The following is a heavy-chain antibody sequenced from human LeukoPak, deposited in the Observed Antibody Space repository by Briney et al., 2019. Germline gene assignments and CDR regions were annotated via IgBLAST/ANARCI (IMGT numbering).Heavy chain of an antibody. CDR3: ASAYDYVWGSYRYPSDY. CDR1: GFTFSSYA. Sequence: GGSLRLSRAASGFTFSSYAMHWVRQAPGKGLEWVAVISYDGSNKYYADSVKGRFTISRDNSKNTLYLQMNSLRAEDTAVYYCASAYDYVWGSYRYPSDYWGQGTLVTVSS. CDR2: ISYDGSNK. J-gene: IGHJ4*02. D-gene: IGHD3-16*02. V-gene: IGHV3-30-3*01.